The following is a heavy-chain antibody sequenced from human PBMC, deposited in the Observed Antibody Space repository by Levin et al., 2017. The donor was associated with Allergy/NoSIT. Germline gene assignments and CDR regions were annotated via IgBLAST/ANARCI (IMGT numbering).Heavy chain of an antibody. Sequence: SETLSLTCTVSGGSISSYYWSWIRQPPGKGLEWIGYIYYSGSTNYNPSLKSRVTISVDTSKNQFSLKLSSVNAADTAWYYCERGRVAGSGLFDYWGQGTLVTVSS. J-gene: IGHJ4*02. CDR1: GGSISSYY. CDR2: IYYSGST. CDR3: ERGRVAGSGLFDY. V-gene: IGHV4-59*01. D-gene: IGHD3-10*01.